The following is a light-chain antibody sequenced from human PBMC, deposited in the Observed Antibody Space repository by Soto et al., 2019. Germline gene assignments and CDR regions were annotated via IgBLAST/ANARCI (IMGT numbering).Light chain of an antibody. V-gene: IGLV2-23*01. CDR2: EGS. J-gene: IGLJ2*01. CDR1: SSDVGTYNL. CDR3: CSYASSTTL. Sequence: QSVLTQPASVSGSPGQSITISCTGTSSDVGTYNLVSWYQHHPGKAPKLMIYEGSRRPSGVSDRFSGSQSGNTASLTISGLQAEDEADYYCCSYASSTTLFGGGTKLTVL.